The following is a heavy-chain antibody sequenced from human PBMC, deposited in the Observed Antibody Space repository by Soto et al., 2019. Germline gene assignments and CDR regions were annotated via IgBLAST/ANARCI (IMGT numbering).Heavy chain of an antibody. CDR3: AKVGYGFAYGMDV. Sequence: EVQLLESGGGLVQPGGSLRLSCAASGFTFSSYAMSWVLQAPGKGLEWVSAISVSGGSTYYADSVKGRFTISRDNAKNTLYLQMNSLRAEDTAVYYCAKVGYGFAYGMDVWGQGTTVTVSS. D-gene: IGHD5-18*01. CDR2: ISVSGGST. V-gene: IGHV3-23*01. CDR1: GFTFSSYA. J-gene: IGHJ6*02.